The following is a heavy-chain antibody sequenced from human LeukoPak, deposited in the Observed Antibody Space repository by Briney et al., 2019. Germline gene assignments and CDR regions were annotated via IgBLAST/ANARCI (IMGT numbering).Heavy chain of an antibody. CDR3: ARSYSNYEWWFDP. CDR1: GGSISSYC. D-gene: IGHD4-11*01. J-gene: IGHJ5*02. V-gene: IGHV4-59*01. CDR2: IYYSGST. Sequence: SETLSLTCTVSGGSISSYCWSWIRQPPGKGLEWIGYIYYSGSTNYNPSLKSRVTISVDTSKNQFSLKLSSVTAADTAVYYCARSYSNYEWWFDPWGQGTLVTVSS.